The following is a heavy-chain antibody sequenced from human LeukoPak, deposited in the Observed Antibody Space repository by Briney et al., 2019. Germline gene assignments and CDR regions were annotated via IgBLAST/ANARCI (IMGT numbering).Heavy chain of an antibody. J-gene: IGHJ6*03. V-gene: IGHV3-30*02. CDR3: AKEPYSSVYYFYYMDV. D-gene: IGHD6-25*01. Sequence: PGGSLRLSCAASGFTFSTCGMHWVRQAPGKGLEWAAFIRYGGSDIYYGDSVKGRFTISRDNSKNTLYLQMNSLRGEDTAVYYCAKEPYSSVYYFYYMDVWGKGTTVTVSS. CDR2: IRYGGSDI. CDR1: GFTFSTCG.